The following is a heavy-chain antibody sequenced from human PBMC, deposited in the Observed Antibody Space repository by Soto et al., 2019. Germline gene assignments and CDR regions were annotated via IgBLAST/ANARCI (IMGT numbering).Heavy chain of an antibody. D-gene: IGHD1-26*01. J-gene: IGHJ6*02. Sequence: QITVRESGPAVVKPTEPLSLTCTFSGFSITTKPVAVGWIRQPPGGALQWLALVYWDGAKRFSPSLQSRLTITQDTSKKQVVLTMTNMDPVDTATYYCVHSRGSPQYYYYFSVDVWGQGTTVTVSS. CDR3: VHSRGSPQYYYYFSVDV. CDR1: GFSITTKPVA. CDR2: VYWDGAK. V-gene: IGHV2-5*02.